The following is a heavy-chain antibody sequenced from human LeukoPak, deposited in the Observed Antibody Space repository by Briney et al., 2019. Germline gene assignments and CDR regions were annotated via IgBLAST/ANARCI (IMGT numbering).Heavy chain of an antibody. J-gene: IGHJ4*02. D-gene: IGHD6-13*01. CDR1: GYTFTGYY. CDR2: INPNSGGT. CDR3: GYSSSHRRYYFDY. V-gene: IGHV1-2*02. Sequence: ASVKVSCKASGYTFTGYYMHWVRQAPGQGLEWMGWINPNSGGTNYAQKFQGRVTMTRDTSISTAYMELSRLRSDDTAVYYCGYSSSHRRYYFDYWGQGTLVTVSS.